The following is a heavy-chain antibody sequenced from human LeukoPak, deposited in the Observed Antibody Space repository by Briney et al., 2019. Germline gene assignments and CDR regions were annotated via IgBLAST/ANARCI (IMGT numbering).Heavy chain of an antibody. CDR2: IIPIFGTA. Sequence: SVKVSCKASGGTFSSYAISWVRQAPGQGLEWMGGIIPIFGTANYAQKFQGRVTITADESTSTAYMDLYSLRSEDTAVYYCARGREITMIATRYYFDYWGQGTLVTVSS. J-gene: IGHJ4*02. CDR3: ARGREITMIATRYYFDY. D-gene: IGHD3-22*01. V-gene: IGHV1-69*13. CDR1: GGTFSSYA.